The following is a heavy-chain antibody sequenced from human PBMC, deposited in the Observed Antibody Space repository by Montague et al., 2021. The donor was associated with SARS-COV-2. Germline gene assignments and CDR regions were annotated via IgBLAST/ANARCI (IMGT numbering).Heavy chain of an antibody. CDR3: ARGTRVVGITPGFRY. Sequence: SETLSLTCAVYRGSFHIFSWGWIRQSPEKGLEWIGEIDHRGNTNYNPSLKSRVTISVDTSKNHFSLNLTSVTAADTAIYYCARGTRVVGITPGFRYWGQGTLVAVSS. CDR1: RGSFHIFS. CDR2: IDHRGNT. J-gene: IGHJ4*02. V-gene: IGHV4-34*01. D-gene: IGHD2-21*01.